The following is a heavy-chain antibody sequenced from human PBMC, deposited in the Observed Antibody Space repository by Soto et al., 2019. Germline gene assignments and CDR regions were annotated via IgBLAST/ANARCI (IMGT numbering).Heavy chain of an antibody. CDR3: AREAAGGYYDSSGYNDY. Sequence: QVQLQQWGAGLLKPSETLSLTCAVYGGSFSGYYWSWIRQPPGKGLEWIGEINHSGSTNYNPSLKSRVTISVDTSKNQFSLKLSSMTAADTAVYYCAREAAGGYYDSSGYNDYWGQGTLVTVSS. CDR2: INHSGST. V-gene: IGHV4-34*01. D-gene: IGHD3-22*01. CDR1: GGSFSGYY. J-gene: IGHJ4*02.